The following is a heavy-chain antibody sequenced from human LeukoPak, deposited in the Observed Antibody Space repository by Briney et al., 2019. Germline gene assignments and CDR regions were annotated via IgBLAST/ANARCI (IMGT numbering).Heavy chain of an antibody. CDR1: GFTFSSYA. CDR2: ISGSGGST. J-gene: IGHJ6*02. D-gene: IGHD6-6*01. V-gene: IGHV3-23*01. CDR3: ARSGSSLYYNTLDV. Sequence: GGSLRLSCAASGFTFSSYAMSWVRQAPGKGLEWVSAISGSGGSTYYADSVKGRFTISRDNSKNTLCLQMSSLRAEDTAVYYCARSGSSLYYNTLDVWGQGTTVAFSS.